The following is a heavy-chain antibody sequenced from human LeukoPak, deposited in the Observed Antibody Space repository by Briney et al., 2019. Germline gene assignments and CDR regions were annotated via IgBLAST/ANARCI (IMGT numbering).Heavy chain of an antibody. V-gene: IGHV4-38-2*02. D-gene: IGHD4-17*01. CDR2: IYHSGST. CDR1: GYSISSGYY. J-gene: IGHJ5*02. CDR3: ARGGHRESTVATVNWFDP. Sequence: SETLSLTCTVSGYSISSGYYWGWIRQPPGKGLEWIGSIYHSGSTYYNPSLKSRVTISVDTSKNQFSLKLSSVTAADTAVYYCARGGHRESTVATVNWFDPWGQGTLVTVSS.